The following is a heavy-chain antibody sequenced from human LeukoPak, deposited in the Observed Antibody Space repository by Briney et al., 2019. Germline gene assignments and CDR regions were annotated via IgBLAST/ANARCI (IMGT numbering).Heavy chain of an antibody. J-gene: IGHJ4*02. D-gene: IGHD3-16*02. V-gene: IGHV4-38-2*02. CDR1: GYSISSGYY. CDR2: IYHSGST. CDR3: ARDLAVLGELSLFLDY. Sequence: SETLSLTCTVSGYSISSGYYWGWIRQPPGKGLEWIGSIYHSGSTYYNPPLKSRVTISVDTSKNQFSLKLSSVTAADTAVYYCARDLAVLGELSLFLDYWGQGTLVTVSS.